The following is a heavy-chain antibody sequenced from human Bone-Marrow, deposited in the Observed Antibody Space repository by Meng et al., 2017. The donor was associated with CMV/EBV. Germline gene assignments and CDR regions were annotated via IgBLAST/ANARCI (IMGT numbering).Heavy chain of an antibody. Sequence: SETLSLTCTVSGYSISSGYYWGWIRQPPGKGLEWIGNIYHSGSTYYNPSLKSRVTISVDTSKNQFSLKLSSVTAADTAVYYCARDLVVVVPADIYYYYYGMAVWGQGPTVTGSS. CDR2: IYHSGST. CDR1: GYSISSGYY. V-gene: IGHV4-38-2*02. D-gene: IGHD2-2*01. CDR3: ARDLVVVVPADIYYYYYGMAV. J-gene: IGHJ6*01.